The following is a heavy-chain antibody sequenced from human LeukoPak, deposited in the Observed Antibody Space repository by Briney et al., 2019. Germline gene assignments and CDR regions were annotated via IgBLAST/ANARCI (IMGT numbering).Heavy chain of an antibody. CDR1: GGSISSGGYS. V-gene: IGHV4-30-2*01. CDR2: IYHSGST. Sequence: PSQTLSLTCAVSGGSISSGGYSWSWIRQPPGKGLEWIGYIYHSGSTYYNPSLKSRVTISVDRSKNQFSLKLSSVTAADTTVYSCAGGYSYGSYYFDYWGQGTLVTVSS. J-gene: IGHJ4*02. CDR3: AGGYSYGSYYFDY. D-gene: IGHD5-18*01.